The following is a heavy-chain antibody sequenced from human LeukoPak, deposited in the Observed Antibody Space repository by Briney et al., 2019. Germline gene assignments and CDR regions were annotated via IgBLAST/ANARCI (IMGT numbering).Heavy chain of an antibody. CDR3: ARARVPTDV. J-gene: IGHJ6*04. CDR1: GGSISSGSYY. Sequence: PSQTLSLTCTVCGGSISSGSYYWRWIRQPPGKGLEWIGYIYYSGYTNYNPSLKSRVTISVDTSKNQFSLKLTSVTAADTAVYYCARARVPTDVWGNGTTVTVSA. D-gene: IGHD3-10*01. V-gene: IGHV4-61*01. CDR2: IYYSGYT.